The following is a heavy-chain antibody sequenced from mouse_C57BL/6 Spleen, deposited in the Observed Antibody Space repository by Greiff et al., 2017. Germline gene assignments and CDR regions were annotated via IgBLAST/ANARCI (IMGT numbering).Heavy chain of an antibody. CDR2: INPSTGCT. V-gene: IGHV1-42*01. CDR3: ASSVLRTYAMDY. J-gene: IGHJ4*01. CDR1: GYSFTGYY. Sequence: DVQLQQSGPELVKPGASVKISCKASGYSFTGYYMNWVKQRPEQSLEWIGEINPSTGCTNYNQKFKAKATLTVDKSSSTAYMLLKSLTSEDSAVXDCASSVLRTYAMDYWGQGTSVTVSS. D-gene: IGHD1-1*01.